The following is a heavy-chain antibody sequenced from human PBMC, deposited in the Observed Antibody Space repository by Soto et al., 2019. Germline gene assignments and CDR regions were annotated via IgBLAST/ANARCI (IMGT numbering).Heavy chain of an antibody. CDR1: GYTFTGYY. V-gene: IGHV1-2*02. CDR2: INPNSVGT. CDR3: ARASSLDY. D-gene: IGHD3-16*01. J-gene: IGHJ4*02. Sequence: ASVKVSCKASGYTFTGYYIHWVRQAPGQGLEWMGWINPNSVGTNYAQKFQGRVAMTSDTSINTAYMELNGLRSDDTAVYFCARASSLDYWGQGTQVTVSS.